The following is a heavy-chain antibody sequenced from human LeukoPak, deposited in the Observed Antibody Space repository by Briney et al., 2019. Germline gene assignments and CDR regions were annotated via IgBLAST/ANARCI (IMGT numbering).Heavy chain of an antibody. D-gene: IGHD5-18*01. J-gene: IGHJ3*02. CDR3: ARVHRSYGFGAFDI. Sequence: PGGSLRLSCAASGFTFSSYSMTWVRPAPGKGLEWVSSISSSSSYIYYADSVKGRFTISRDNAKNSLYLQMNSLRAEDTAVYYCARVHRSYGFGAFDIWGQGTMVTVSS. V-gene: IGHV3-21*01. CDR2: ISSSSSYI. CDR1: GFTFSSYS.